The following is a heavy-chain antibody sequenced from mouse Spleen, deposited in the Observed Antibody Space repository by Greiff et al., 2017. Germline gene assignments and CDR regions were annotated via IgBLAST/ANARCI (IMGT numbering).Heavy chain of an antibody. CDR3: ARQPYYYGSSPYYYAMDY. CDR2: ISSGGSYT. CDR1: GFTFSSYA. J-gene: IGHJ4*01. V-gene: IGHV5-9-3*01. Sequence: EVKLVESGGGLVKPGGSLKLSCAASGFTFSSYAMSWVRQTPEKRLEWVATISSGGSYTYYPDSVKGRFTISRDNAKNTLYLQMSSLRSEDTAMYYCARQPYYYGSSPYYYAMDYWGQGTSVTVSS. D-gene: IGHD1-1*01.